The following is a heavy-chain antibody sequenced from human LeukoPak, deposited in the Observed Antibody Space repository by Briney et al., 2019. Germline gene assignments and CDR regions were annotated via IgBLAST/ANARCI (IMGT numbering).Heavy chain of an antibody. D-gene: IGHD1-1*01. Sequence: PSETLSLTCTVSDGSISGFYWSWIRQPPGKGLEWIGYIYYSGSTNYNPSLKSRVTISVDTSKNQFSLKLSSVTAADTAVYYCAREPTGYFDYWGQGTLVTVSS. CDR1: DGSISGFY. CDR2: IYYSGST. V-gene: IGHV4-59*08. J-gene: IGHJ4*02. CDR3: AREPTGYFDY.